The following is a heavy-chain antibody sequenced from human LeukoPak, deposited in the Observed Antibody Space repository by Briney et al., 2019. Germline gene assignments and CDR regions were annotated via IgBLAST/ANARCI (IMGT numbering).Heavy chain of an antibody. Sequence: RAGGSLRLSCAASGFTFSSYAMHWVRQAPGKGLEWVAVISYDGSNKYYADSVKGRFTISRDNAKNSLYLQMNSLRDEDTAVYYCARDGDYWYWGQGTLVTVSS. CDR2: ISYDGSNK. D-gene: IGHD4-17*01. CDR3: ARDGDYWY. J-gene: IGHJ4*02. CDR1: GFTFSSYA. V-gene: IGHV3-30-3*01.